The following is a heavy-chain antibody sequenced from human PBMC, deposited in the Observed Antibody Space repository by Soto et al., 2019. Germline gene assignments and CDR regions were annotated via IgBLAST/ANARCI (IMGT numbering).Heavy chain of an antibody. J-gene: IGHJ6*02. D-gene: IGHD2-15*01. CDR2: ISGSGGST. V-gene: IGHV3-23*01. Sequence: EVQLLESGGGLVQPGGSLRLSCAASGFTFSSYAMSWVRQAPGKGLEWVSAISGSGGSTYYADSVKGRFTISRENSKNTLYLQMNRRRAEDTAVYYCAKTRGGGIRNYYYGMDVWGQGTTVTVSS. CDR1: GFTFSSYA. CDR3: AKTRGGGIRNYYYGMDV.